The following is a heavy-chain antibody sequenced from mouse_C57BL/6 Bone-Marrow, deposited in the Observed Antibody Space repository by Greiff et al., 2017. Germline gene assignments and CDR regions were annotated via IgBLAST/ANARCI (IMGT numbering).Heavy chain of an antibody. CDR1: GYTFTDYY. D-gene: IGHD2-4*01. CDR3: ALWDYDPWFAY. V-gene: IGHV1-76*01. Sequence: QVQLKQSGAELVRPGASVKLSCKASGYTFTDYYINWVKQRPGQGLEWIARIYPGSGNTYYNEKFKGKATLTAEKSSSTAYMQLSSLTSEDSAVYFCALWDYDPWFAYWGQGTLVTVSA. J-gene: IGHJ3*01. CDR2: IYPGSGNT.